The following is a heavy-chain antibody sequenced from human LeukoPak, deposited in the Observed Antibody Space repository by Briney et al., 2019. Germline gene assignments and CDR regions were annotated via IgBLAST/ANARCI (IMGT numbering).Heavy chain of an antibody. D-gene: IGHD6-25*01. J-gene: IGHJ4*02. Sequence: PGGSLRLSCAASRFTFSSYWMSWVRQAPGKGLEWVANIKQDGSEKYYVDSVKGRFTISRDNAKNSLYLQMNSLRAEDTAVYYCAREYDSSGAYFDYWGQGTLVTVSS. CDR1: RFTFSSYW. CDR2: IKQDGSEK. CDR3: AREYDSSGAYFDY. V-gene: IGHV3-7*01.